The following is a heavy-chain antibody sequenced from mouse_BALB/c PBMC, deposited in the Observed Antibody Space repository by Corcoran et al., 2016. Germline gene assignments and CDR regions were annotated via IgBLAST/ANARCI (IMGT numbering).Heavy chain of an antibody. V-gene: IGHV14-3*02. CDR3: ARRYYYGRGYFDV. D-gene: IGHD1-1*01. J-gene: IGHJ1*01. CDR1: GFNIKDTY. CDR2: IDPANGNT. Sequence: EVQLQQSGAELVKPGASVKLSCTASGFNIKDTYMHWVKQRPEQGLEWIGRIDPANGNTKYDPKFQGKATITADTSSNTASLQFSSLTSEDTAVYYCARRYYYGRGYFDVWGAGTTVTVSS.